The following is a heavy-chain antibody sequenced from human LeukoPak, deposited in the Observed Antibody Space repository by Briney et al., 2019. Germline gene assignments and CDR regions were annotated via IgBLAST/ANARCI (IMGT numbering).Heavy chain of an antibody. Sequence: PLASVKVSCKASGYTFTSYAMNWVRQAPGQGLEWMGWINPNSGGTNYAQKFQGRVTMTRDTSISTAYMELSRLRSDDTAVYYCASTYNSSWGVYYFDYWGQGTLVTVSS. V-gene: IGHV1-2*02. J-gene: IGHJ4*02. D-gene: IGHD6-13*01. CDR1: GYTFTSYA. CDR2: INPNSGGT. CDR3: ASTYNSSWGVYYFDY.